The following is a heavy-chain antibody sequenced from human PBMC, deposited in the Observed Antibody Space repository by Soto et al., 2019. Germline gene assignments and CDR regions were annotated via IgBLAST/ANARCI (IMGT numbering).Heavy chain of an antibody. CDR2: IYYSGST. V-gene: IGHV4-39*01. J-gene: IGHJ4*02. CDR1: GGSICSSSYY. D-gene: IGHD5-18*01. CDR3: ARHADTAMVTFDY. Sequence: SETLSLTCTVSGGSICSSSYYWGWIRQPPGKGLEWIGSIYYSGSTYYNPSLKSRVTISVDTSKNQFSLKLSSVTAADTAVYYCARHADTAMVTFDYWGQGTLVTVSS.